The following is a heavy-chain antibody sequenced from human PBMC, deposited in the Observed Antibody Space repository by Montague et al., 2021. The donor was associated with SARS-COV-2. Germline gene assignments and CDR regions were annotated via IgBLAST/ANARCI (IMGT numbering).Heavy chain of an antibody. CDR1: GASISNSDYS. CDR2: FYYSANT. V-gene: IGHV4-39*07. Sequence: SETLSLTCTVSGASISNSDYSWGWIRQPPGKGLEYIGNFYYSANTXYNPSLKSRVTMSVDTSKNQFSLKLRSVTAADTAVYYCVREIRGGTSGFDPWGQGTLVIVSS. J-gene: IGHJ5*02. CDR3: VREIRGGTSGFDP. D-gene: IGHD2-15*01.